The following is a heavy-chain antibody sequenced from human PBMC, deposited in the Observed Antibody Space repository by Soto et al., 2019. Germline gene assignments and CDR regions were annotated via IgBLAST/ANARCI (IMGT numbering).Heavy chain of an antibody. Sequence: QVQLQESGPGLVKPSQTLSLTCTVSGGSISSGGYYWSWIRQHPGKGLEWIGYIYYSGSTYYNPSPKSRVTISVDTSKNQFSLKLSSVTAADTAVYYCARDPGLSARWGAFDIWGQGTMVTVSS. V-gene: IGHV4-31*03. J-gene: IGHJ3*02. D-gene: IGHD7-27*01. CDR2: IYYSGST. CDR1: GGSISSGGYY. CDR3: ARDPGLSARWGAFDI.